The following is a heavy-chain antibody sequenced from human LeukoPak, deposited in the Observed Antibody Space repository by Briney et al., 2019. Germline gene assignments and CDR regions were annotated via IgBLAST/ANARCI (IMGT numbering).Heavy chain of an antibody. Sequence: ASVKVSCKVSGYTLTELSMHWVRHAPGKGLEWMGGFDPEDGETIYAQKFQGRVTMTEDTSTDTAYMELSSLRSEDTAVYYCARDSVSIAARPGYYYYYMDVWGKGTTVTVSS. D-gene: IGHD6-6*01. J-gene: IGHJ6*03. V-gene: IGHV1-24*01. CDR1: GYTLTELS. CDR3: ARDSVSIAARPGYYYYYMDV. CDR2: FDPEDGET.